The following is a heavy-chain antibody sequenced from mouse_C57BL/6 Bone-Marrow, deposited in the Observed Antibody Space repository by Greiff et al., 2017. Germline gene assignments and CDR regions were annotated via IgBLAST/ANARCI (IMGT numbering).Heavy chain of an antibody. J-gene: IGHJ4*01. D-gene: IGHD1-1*01. V-gene: IGHV1-81*01. Sequence: VQVVESGAELARPGASVKLSCKASGYTFTSYGISWVKQRTGQGLEWIGEIYPRSGNTYYNEKFKGKATLTADKSSSTAYMELRSLTSEDSAVYFCARRTTVVARAMDYWGQGTSVTVSS. CDR1: GYTFTSYG. CDR2: IYPRSGNT. CDR3: ARRTTVVARAMDY.